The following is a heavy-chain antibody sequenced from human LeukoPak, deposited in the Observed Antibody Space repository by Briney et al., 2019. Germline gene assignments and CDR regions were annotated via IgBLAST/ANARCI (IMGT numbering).Heavy chain of an antibody. D-gene: IGHD4-17*01. J-gene: IGHJ4*02. CDR1: GGTFSSYA. V-gene: IGHV1-69*04. CDR3: ARESYGDYGY. Sequence: ASVKVTCKASGGTFSSYAISWVRQAPGQGLEWMGRIIPILGIANYAQKFQGRVTITADKSTSTAYMELSSLRSEDTAVYYCARESYGDYGYWGQGTLVTVSS. CDR2: IIPILGIA.